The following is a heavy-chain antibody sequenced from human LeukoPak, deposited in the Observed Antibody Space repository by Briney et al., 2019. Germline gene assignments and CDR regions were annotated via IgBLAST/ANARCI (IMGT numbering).Heavy chain of an antibody. D-gene: IGHD3-9*01. V-gene: IGHV4-61*02. CDR1: GNSISSGDNY. Sequence: SQTLSLTCTVSGNSISSGDNYWSWIRQPAGKGLEWIGRIYTSGSTNYNPSLKSRVTISVDTSKNQFSLKLSSVTAADTAVYYCARATGYYFTRGFDYWGQGTLVTVSS. CDR2: IYTSGST. CDR3: ARATGYYFTRGFDY. J-gene: IGHJ4*02.